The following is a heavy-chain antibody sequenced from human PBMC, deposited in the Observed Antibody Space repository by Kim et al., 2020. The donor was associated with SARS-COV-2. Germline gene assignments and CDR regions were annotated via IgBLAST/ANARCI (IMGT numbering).Heavy chain of an antibody. Sequence: GGSLRLSCAASGFTFSSYAMHWVRQAPGKGLEWVAVISYDGSNKYYADSVKGRFTISRDNSKNTLYLQMNSLRAEDTAVYYCARDGTAPGAPYYDFWSGYFDYWGQGTLVTVSA. D-gene: IGHD3-3*01. CDR2: ISYDGSNK. V-gene: IGHV3-30-3*01. J-gene: IGHJ4*02. CDR1: GFTFSSYA. CDR3: ARDGTAPGAPYYDFWSGYFDY.